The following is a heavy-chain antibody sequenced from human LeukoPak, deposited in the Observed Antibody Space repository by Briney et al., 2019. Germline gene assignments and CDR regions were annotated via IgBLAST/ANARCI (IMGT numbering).Heavy chain of an antibody. J-gene: IGHJ6*03. D-gene: IGHD6-6*01. Sequence: GGSLRLSCEGSGFSLSAYNMNWVRQAPGKGLESVSYIXSSSATIFYADSVKGRFTISRDNAKNSLYLQMNSLRPEDTAVYFCARDRHVPGLYXXYMDVWGKGTTVTVSS. CDR3: ARDRHVPGLYXXYMDV. V-gene: IGHV3-48*01. CDR1: GFSLSAYN. CDR2: IXSSSATI.